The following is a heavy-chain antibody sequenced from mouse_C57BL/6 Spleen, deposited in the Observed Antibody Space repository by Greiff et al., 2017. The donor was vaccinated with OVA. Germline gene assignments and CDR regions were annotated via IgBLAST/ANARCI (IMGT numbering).Heavy chain of an antibody. J-gene: IGHJ3*01. CDR1: GFTFSDYG. V-gene: IGHV5-17*01. Sequence: VQLQQSGGGLVKPGGSLKLSCAASGFTFSDYGLHWVRQAPETGLECVAYISSGSSTIYYADTVKGRFTISRDNAKNTLFLQMTSLRSEDTAMYYCARNSGWYRGFAYWGQGTLVTVSA. CDR3: ARNSGWYRGFAY. CDR2: ISSGSSTI. D-gene: IGHD1-1*02.